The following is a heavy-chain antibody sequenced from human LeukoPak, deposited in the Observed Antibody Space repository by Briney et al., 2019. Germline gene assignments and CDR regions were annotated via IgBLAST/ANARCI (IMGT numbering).Heavy chain of an antibody. J-gene: IGHJ2*01. CDR3: ARTTAMVTPGYFDL. CDR2: ISYDGSNK. D-gene: IGHD5-18*01. CDR1: GFTFSSYG. V-gene: IGHV3-30*03. Sequence: GGSLRLSCAASGFTFSSYGMHWVRQAPGKGLEWVAVISYDGSNKYYADSVKGRFTISRDNSKNTLYLQMNSLRAEDTAVYYCARTTAMVTPGYFDLWGRGTLVTVSS.